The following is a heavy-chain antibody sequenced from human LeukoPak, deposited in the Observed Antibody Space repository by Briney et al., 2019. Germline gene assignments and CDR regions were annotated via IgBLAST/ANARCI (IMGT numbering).Heavy chain of an antibody. D-gene: IGHD3-3*01. CDR3: ARMPEPKPYDFWSGYCGMDV. V-gene: IGHV1-18*01. CDR2: ISAYNGNT. J-gene: IGHJ6*02. CDR1: GYTFTSYG. Sequence: GASVKVSCKASGYTFTSYGISWVRQAPGQGLEWMGWISAYNGNTNYAQKLQGRVTMTTDTSTSTAYMELSSLRSGDTAVYYCARMPEPKPYDFWSGYCGMDVWGQGTTVTVSS.